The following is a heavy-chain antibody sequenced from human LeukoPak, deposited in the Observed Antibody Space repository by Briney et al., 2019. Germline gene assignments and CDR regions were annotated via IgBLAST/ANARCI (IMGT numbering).Heavy chain of an antibody. D-gene: IGHD6-19*01. Sequence: GGSLRLSCAASGFTFSSYAMSWVRQAPGKGLEWVSGISGSGGSTYYADSVKGRFTISRDNSKNTLDLQMNSLRAEDTAVYYCAKAGRYSSGWYDYWGQGTLVTVSS. V-gene: IGHV3-23*01. J-gene: IGHJ4*02. CDR2: ISGSGGST. CDR1: GFTFSSYA. CDR3: AKAGRYSSGWYDY.